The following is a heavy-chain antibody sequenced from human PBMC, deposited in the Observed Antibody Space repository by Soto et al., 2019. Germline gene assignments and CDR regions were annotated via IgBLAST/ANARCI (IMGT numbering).Heavy chain of an antibody. J-gene: IGHJ6*03. CDR3: ARAMRYCSSTSCYRRIHYYYYMDV. D-gene: IGHD2-2*01. Sequence: ASVKVSCKASGYTFTSYDINWVRQATGQGLEWMGWMNPNSGNTGYAQKFQGRVTMTRNTSISTAYMELSSLRSEDTAVYYCARAMRYCSSTSCYRRIHYYYYMDVWGKGTTVTVSS. V-gene: IGHV1-8*01. CDR1: GYTFTSYD. CDR2: MNPNSGNT.